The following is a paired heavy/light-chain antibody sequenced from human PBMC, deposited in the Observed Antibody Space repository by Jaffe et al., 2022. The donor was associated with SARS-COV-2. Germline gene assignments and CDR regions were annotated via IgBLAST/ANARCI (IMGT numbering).Light chain of an antibody. CDR2: DAS. V-gene: IGKV3-11*01. CDR1: QSVSNY. Sequence: EMVLTQSPATLSLSPGERATLSCRASQSVSNYLAWYQQKPGQAPRLLIYDASNRATDIPPRFSGSGSGTDFTLTISSLEPEDFAVYYCQQRTNWVYTFGQGTKLEIK. J-gene: IGKJ2*01. CDR3: QQRTNWVYT.
Heavy chain of an antibody. Sequence: QVQLVESGGGVVQPGRSLRLSCAASGFAFNIYAMHWVRQAPGKGLEWVAVISFDGGSKFYADSVKGRFTISKDNSKNTLYLQLNSLRADDTAVYYCGRDMSHCIGGNCYSAHGADVWGQGTTVTVSS. J-gene: IGHJ6*02. CDR3: GRDMSHCIGGNCYSAHGADV. CDR1: GFAFNIYA. D-gene: IGHD2-15*01. CDR2: ISFDGGSK. V-gene: IGHV3-30-3*01.